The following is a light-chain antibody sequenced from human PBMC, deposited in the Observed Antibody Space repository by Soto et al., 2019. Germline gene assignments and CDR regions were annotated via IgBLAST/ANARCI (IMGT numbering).Light chain of an antibody. J-gene: IGKJ3*01. CDR2: AAS. CDR3: QQDYNYPFS. Sequence: IPLTQSPSSLSASVGDRVTITCRASQGISTFLAWYQQNPGKAPKLLIYAASTLQSGVPSRFSGSGSGTDFTLTISSLQPEDFATYYCQQDYNYPFSFGPGTKLDIK. V-gene: IGKV1-9*01. CDR1: QGISTF.